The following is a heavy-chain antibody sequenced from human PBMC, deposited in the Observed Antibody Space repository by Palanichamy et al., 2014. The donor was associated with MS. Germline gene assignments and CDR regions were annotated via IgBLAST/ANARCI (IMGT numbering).Heavy chain of an antibody. CDR3: ARGVGGSSWIDY. CDR1: GGSISSYY. V-gene: IGHV4-59*01. Sequence: QVQLQESGPGLVKPSETLSLTCTVSGGSISSYYWSWIRQPPGKGLEWIGYIYYSGSTNYNPSLKSRVTISVDTSKNQFSLKLSSVTAADTAVYYCARGVGGSSWIDYWGQGTLVTVSS. CDR2: IYYSGST. D-gene: IGHD6-13*01. J-gene: IGHJ4*02.